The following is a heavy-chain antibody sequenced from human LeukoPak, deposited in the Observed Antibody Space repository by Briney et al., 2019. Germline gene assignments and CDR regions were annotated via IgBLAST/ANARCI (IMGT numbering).Heavy chain of an antibody. V-gene: IGHV3-23*01. CDR1: GFTFSTYG. CDR2: ISGSGVST. D-gene: IGHD2-21*01. Sequence: GGSLRLSCAASGFTFSTYGMNWVRQAPGKGLEWVSGISGSGVSTYYADSVKGRFTISRDNSKNTLYLQMNSLRAEDTAVYYCAKDDWSAPSFFDYWGQGTLVTVSS. J-gene: IGHJ4*02. CDR3: AKDDWSAPSFFDY.